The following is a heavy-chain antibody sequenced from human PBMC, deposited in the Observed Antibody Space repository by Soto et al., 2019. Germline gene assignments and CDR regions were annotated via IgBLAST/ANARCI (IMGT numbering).Heavy chain of an antibody. Sequence: PGNGLEKIKTVSSHGGSTYYADSVKGRFTISRDNSKNTLYLQMSSLRPEDTAVYYCVKTLQYSYGLPHWGQGTLVTVSS. J-gene: IGHJ4*02. V-gene: IGHV3-64D*06. CDR3: VKTLQYSYGLPH. CDR2: VSSHGGST. D-gene: IGHD5-18*01.